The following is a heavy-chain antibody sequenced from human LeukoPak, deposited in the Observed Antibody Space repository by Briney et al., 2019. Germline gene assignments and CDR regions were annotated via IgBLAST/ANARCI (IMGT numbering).Heavy chain of an antibody. V-gene: IGHV1-2*02. D-gene: IGHD5-12*01. J-gene: IGHJ4*02. CDR3: ARAGSGYDYAD. Sequence: ASVKVSCKASGYTFTGYYTHWVRQAPGQGLEWMGWIDPNSGGTYSAQKFQGRVTMTRDTSISTACMDLSSLRSDDTAVYYCARAGSGYDYADWGQGTLVTVSS. CDR2: IDPNSGGT. CDR1: GYTFTGYY.